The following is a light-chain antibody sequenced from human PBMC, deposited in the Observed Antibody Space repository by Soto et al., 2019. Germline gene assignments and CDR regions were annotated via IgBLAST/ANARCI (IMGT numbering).Light chain of an antibody. Sequence: DIVLTHSPGTLSVSPWERATLSCRASESVSTNLAWYQQKAGQAPRLLIYGASPRATGIPARFSGSGSGTEFTLTISGLQSEDFAVYYCQQYSIWRTFGQGTKVDNK. V-gene: IGKV3-15*01. CDR2: GAS. J-gene: IGKJ1*01. CDR1: ESVSTN. CDR3: QQYSIWRT.